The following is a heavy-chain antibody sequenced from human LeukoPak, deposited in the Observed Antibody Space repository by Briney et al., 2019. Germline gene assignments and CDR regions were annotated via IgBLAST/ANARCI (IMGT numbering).Heavy chain of an antibody. CDR1: GGSISSSSYY. CDR2: IYYSGST. J-gene: IGHJ3*02. CDR3: ARVITWYDYDSSGYYVAFDI. V-gene: IGHV4-39*01. Sequence: SETLSLTCTVSGGSISSSSYYWGWIRQPPGKGLEWIGSIYYSGSTYYNPSLKSRVTISVDTSKNQFSLKLSSVTAADTAVYYCARVITWYDYDSSGYYVAFDIWGQGTMATVSS. D-gene: IGHD3-22*01.